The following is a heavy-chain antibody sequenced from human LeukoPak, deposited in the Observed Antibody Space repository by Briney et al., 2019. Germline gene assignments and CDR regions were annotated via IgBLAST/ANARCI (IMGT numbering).Heavy chain of an antibody. CDR2: ISYDGSDK. D-gene: IGHD5-18*01. CDR3: AKGTAVAFDY. CDR1: GFTFSNYG. V-gene: IGHV3-30*18. Sequence: GGSLRLSCAASGFTFSNYGMHWVRQAPGKGLEWVAVISYDGSDKYYADSVKGRFTISRDNSKNALYLQMSGLRAEDTAVYYCAKGTAVAFDYWGQGTLVTVSS. J-gene: IGHJ4*02.